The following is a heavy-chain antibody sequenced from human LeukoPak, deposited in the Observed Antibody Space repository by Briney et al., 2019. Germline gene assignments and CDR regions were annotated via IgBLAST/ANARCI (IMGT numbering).Heavy chain of an antibody. V-gene: IGHV3-74*01. Sequence: GGSLRLSCAASGFTFSNYWMHWVRQAPGKGLVWVSRINSDGSSTNYADSVKGRFTISRDNAKNTLYLQMSSLRAEDTAVYYCARDRVTRYFDLWGRGTLVTVSS. CDR1: GFTFSNYW. CDR2: INSDGSST. CDR3: ARDRVTRYFDL. J-gene: IGHJ2*01. D-gene: IGHD3-10*01.